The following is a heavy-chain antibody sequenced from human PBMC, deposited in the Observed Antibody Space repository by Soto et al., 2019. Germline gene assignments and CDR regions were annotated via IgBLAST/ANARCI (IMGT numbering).Heavy chain of an antibody. CDR2: ISSSSSYI. D-gene: IGHD3-10*01. J-gene: IGHJ4*02. Sequence: GGSLRLSCAASGFTFSSYSMNWVRQAPGKGLEWVSSISSSSSYIYYADSVKGRFTISRDNAKNSLYLQMNSLRAEDTAVYYCARESVRNYYGSGSYYKPIDYWGQGTLVTVSS. V-gene: IGHV3-21*01. CDR3: ARESVRNYYGSGSYYKPIDY. CDR1: GFTFSSYS.